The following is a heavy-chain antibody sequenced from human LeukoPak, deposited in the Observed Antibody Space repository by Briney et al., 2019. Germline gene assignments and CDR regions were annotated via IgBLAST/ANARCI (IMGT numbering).Heavy chain of an antibody. Sequence: GGSLRLSCAASGFNFSSYAMYWVHQAPGKGLEWVAVISYDGSDKFYADSVKGRFTISRDSSKNTLYLQMNSLRPEDTAVYYCARARPSMWIDYWGQGTLVTVSS. CDR3: ARARPSMWIDY. D-gene: IGHD5-12*01. J-gene: IGHJ4*02. V-gene: IGHV3-30*04. CDR2: ISYDGSDK. CDR1: GFNFSSYA.